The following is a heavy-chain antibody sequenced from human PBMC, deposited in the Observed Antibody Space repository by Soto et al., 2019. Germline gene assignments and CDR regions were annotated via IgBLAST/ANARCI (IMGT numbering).Heavy chain of an antibody. D-gene: IGHD3-3*01. J-gene: IGHJ5*02. CDR1: GYTFTSYG. Sequence: ASVKVSYKASGYTFTSYGISWVRQAPGQGLEWMGWISAYNGNTNYAQKLQGRVTMTTDTSTSTAYMELRSLRSDDTAVYYCARDYDFWSGYPPNRFDPWGQGTLVTVSS. CDR3: ARDYDFWSGYPPNRFDP. CDR2: ISAYNGNT. V-gene: IGHV1-18*01.